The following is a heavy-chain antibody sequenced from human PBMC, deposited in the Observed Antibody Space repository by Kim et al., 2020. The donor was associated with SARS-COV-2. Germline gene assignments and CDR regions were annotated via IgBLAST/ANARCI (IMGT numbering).Heavy chain of an antibody. CDR2: IIPIFGTA. CDR1: GGTFSSYA. Sequence: SVMVSCKASGGTFSSYAISWVRQAPGQGLEWMGGIIPIFGTANYAQKFQGRVTITADESTSTAYMELSSLRSEDTAVYYCARGNWLIPAAGNIFDYWGQGTLVTVSS. CDR3: ARGNWLIPAAGNIFDY. D-gene: IGHD2-2*01. V-gene: IGHV1-69*13. J-gene: IGHJ4*02.